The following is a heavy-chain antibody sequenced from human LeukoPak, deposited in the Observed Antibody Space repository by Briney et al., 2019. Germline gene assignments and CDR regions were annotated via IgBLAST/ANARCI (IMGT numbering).Heavy chain of an antibody. CDR2: INPSGGST. V-gene: IGHV1-46*01. D-gene: IGHD6-13*01. Sequence: ASVKVSCKASGGTFTSYYMHWVRQAPGQGLEWMGIINPSGGSTSYAQKFQGRVTMTRDTSTSTVYMELSSLRSEDTAVYYCARAWPVGYSSSWYWDYWGQGTLVTVSS. CDR1: GGTFTSYY. CDR3: ARAWPVGYSSSWYWDY. J-gene: IGHJ4*02.